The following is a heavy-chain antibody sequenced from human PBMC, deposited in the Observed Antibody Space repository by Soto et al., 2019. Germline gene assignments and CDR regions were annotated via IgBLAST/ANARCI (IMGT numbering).Heavy chain of an antibody. CDR1: GFTFSSYS. Sequence: GGSLRLACAASGFTFSSYSMNWVRQAPGKGLERVSYISSSSSTIYYADSVKGRFTISRDNAKNSLYLQMNSLRAEDTAVYYCARETVTTRSYYIDVWGKGTTVTVSS. D-gene: IGHD4-17*01. CDR3: ARETVTTRSYYIDV. CDR2: ISSSSSTI. V-gene: IGHV3-48*01. J-gene: IGHJ6*03.